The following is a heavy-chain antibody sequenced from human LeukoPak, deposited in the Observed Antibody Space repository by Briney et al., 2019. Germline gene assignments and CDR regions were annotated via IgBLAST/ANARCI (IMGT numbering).Heavy chain of an antibody. D-gene: IGHD6-19*01. Sequence: ASVKVSCKASGGTFSSYAISWVRQAPGQGLEWMGGIIPIFGTANYAQKFQGRVTITADESTSTAYMELSSLRSEDTAVYYCASSLAVANRLKNYYYYYMDVWGKGTTVTISS. V-gene: IGHV1-69*13. CDR1: GGTFSSYA. CDR3: ASSLAVANRLKNYYYYYMDV. J-gene: IGHJ6*03. CDR2: IIPIFGTA.